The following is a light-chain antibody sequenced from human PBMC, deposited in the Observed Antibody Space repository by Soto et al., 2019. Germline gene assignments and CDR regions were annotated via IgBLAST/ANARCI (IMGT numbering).Light chain of an antibody. J-gene: IGLJ2*01. Sequence: QSVLTQAPSASGTPGQTVTISCSGRSSNIGSNIVNWYQHLPGTAPKLLIYSDNERPSGIPDRFSGSKSGTSASLGISGLQCDDEADYSDAAWDYSLTSVVFGGATKLTVL. CDR3: AAWDYSLTSVV. V-gene: IGLV1-44*01. CDR1: SSNIGSNI. CDR2: SDN.